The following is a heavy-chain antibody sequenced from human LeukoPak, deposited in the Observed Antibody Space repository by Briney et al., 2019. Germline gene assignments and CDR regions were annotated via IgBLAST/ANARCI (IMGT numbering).Heavy chain of an antibody. CDR2: ISHDGMSA. CDR3: AKDGAQYSSGPECDP. V-gene: IGHV3-23*01. CDR1: GLHFSGTA. D-gene: IGHD6-19*01. Sequence: GGSLRLSCAASGLHFSGTAMSWVRQAPGKGLEWVSAISHDGMSAYYADSVKGRFTISRDNSKKTVSLEMSSLIAADTGVYYCAKDGAQYSSGPECDPRGQGALVTVSP. J-gene: IGHJ5*02.